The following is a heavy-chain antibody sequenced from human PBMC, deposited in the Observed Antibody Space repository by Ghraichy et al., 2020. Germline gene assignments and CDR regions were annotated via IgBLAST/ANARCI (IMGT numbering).Heavy chain of an antibody. CDR2: ISTSGTT. CDR3: ARDRYGSSSSSLAFDI. J-gene: IGHJ3*02. V-gene: IGHV4-61*02. Sequence: SETLSLTCAVSGASVSSGAYYWNWMRQPAGKGLEWIGLISTSGTTDYNPSFKSRVTMSKDTSKNQFSLQLKSVTAADTAVYYCARDRYGSSSSSLAFDIWGQGTMVTVS. D-gene: IGHD6-6*01. CDR1: GASVSSGAYY.